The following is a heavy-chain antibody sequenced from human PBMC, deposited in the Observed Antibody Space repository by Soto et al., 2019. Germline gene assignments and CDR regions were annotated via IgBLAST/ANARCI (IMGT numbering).Heavy chain of an antibody. CDR3: ARAVPTLGYCSSTSCYSWFDP. D-gene: IGHD2-2*02. Sequence: SETLSLTCTVSGSSISSYYWSWIRQPPGKGLEWIGYIYYSGSTNYNPSLKSRVTISVDTSKNQFSLKLSSVTAAGTAVYYCARAVPTLGYCSSTSCYSWFDPWGQGTLVTVSS. CDR2: IYYSGST. CDR1: GSSISSYY. V-gene: IGHV4-59*01. J-gene: IGHJ5*02.